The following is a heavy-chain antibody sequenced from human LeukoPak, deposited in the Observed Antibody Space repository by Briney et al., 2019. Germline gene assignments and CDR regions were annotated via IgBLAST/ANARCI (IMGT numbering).Heavy chain of an antibody. CDR2: IYYSGST. CDR1: GGSISSGGYS. J-gene: IGHJ3*02. V-gene: IGHV4-31*03. CDR3: ARVRRGIAAATAFDI. D-gene: IGHD6-13*01. Sequence: SQILSLTCTVSGGSISSGGYSWSWIRQHPGKGLEWIGYIYYSGSTYYNPSLKSRVTISVDTSKNQFSLKLSSVTAADTAVYYCARVRRGIAAATAFDIWGQGTMVTVSS.